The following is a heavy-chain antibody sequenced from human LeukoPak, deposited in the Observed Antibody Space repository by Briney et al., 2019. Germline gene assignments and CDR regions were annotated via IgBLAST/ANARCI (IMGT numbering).Heavy chain of an antibody. CDR2: IKSDGTYR. CDR1: GFTFSSHW. Sequence: PGGSLRLSCAASGFTFSSHWMHWVRQAPGKGLVCVARIKSDGTYRDYGDSVRGRFTISRDNAKDTLYLQMNSLRAEDTAVYYCVRDDRSYGVDYWDQGTPVTVSS. D-gene: IGHD4-17*01. V-gene: IGHV3-74*01. J-gene: IGHJ4*02. CDR3: VRDDRSYGVDY.